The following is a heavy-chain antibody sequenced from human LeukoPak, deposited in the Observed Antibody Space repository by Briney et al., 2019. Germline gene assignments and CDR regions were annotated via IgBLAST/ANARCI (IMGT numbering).Heavy chain of an antibody. CDR2: IHRSGSP. J-gene: IGHJ4*02. Sequence: SETLSLTCTVSLDSTTSNFWSWVGQPPGKGLEWIGEIHRSGSPNYNPSLQSRVTISIDRSRNQIALELSSVTAADTAVYYCAREILGGFNPGAYWGQGTLVTVSS. V-gene: IGHV4-4*02. D-gene: IGHD1-14*01. CDR3: AREILGGFNPGAY. CDR1: LDSTTSNF.